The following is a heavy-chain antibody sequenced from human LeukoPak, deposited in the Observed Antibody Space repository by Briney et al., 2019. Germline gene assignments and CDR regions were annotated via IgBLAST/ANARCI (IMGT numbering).Heavy chain of an antibody. V-gene: IGHV3-53*01. CDR3: YGMHLADSFDI. D-gene: IGHD3-16*01. J-gene: IGHJ3*02. Sequence: GGSLRLFFAASGFIVSPNYMGWVRQAPGKGLEWVSALSSKYEPYYADSVNGRFTISRDNSENALYLQMNALRAEDTALYYCYGMHLADSFDIWGRGTRVIVFS. CDR2: LSSKYEP. CDR1: GFIVSPNY.